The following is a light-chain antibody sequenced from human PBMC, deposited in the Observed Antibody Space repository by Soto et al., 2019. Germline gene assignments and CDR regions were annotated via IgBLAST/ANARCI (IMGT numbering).Light chain of an antibody. Sequence: QSVLTQPPSVSGAPGQRVTISCTGSSSNIGAGYDVSNRPSGVSDRFSGSKSGNTASLTISGLQAEDEADYYCSSYTTSENYVFGTGTKVTV. CDR3: SSYTTSENYV. V-gene: IGLV1-40*01. CDR1: SSNIGAGYD. CDR2: S. J-gene: IGLJ1*01.